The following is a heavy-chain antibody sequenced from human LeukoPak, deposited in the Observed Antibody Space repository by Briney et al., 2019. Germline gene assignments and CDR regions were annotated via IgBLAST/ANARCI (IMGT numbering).Heavy chain of an antibody. J-gene: IGHJ4*02. V-gene: IGHV3-30*04. D-gene: IGHD5-12*01. Sequence: GRSLRLSCAASGFTFITYAMHWVRQAPGKGLEWVAVISDDGSNKYYADSVKGRFTISRDNSKNTLYLQMNSLRPKDAAVYFCASSRGYSDYDSDYWGQGTLVTVSS. CDR1: GFTFITYA. CDR2: ISDDGSNK. CDR3: ASSRGYSDYDSDY.